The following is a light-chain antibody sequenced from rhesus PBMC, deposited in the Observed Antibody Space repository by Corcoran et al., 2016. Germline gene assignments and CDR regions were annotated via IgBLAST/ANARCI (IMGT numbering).Light chain of an antibody. CDR3: QQSSNLST. J-gene: IGKJ4*01. V-gene: IGKV3-24*04. CDR1: QSVGNY. Sequence: ETVVTQSPATLSLSPGERATLSCRASQSVGNYLVWYHQKPGKAPRLLIYGVSSRATGIPERFSGSGSGTDFPLTISSLEPEDVGVYYCQQSSNLSTFGGGTKVELK. CDR2: GVS.